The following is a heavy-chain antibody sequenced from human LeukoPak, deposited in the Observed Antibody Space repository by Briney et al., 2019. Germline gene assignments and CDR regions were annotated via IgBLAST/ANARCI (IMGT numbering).Heavy chain of an antibody. J-gene: IGHJ4*02. CDR2: ISSSSSYI. D-gene: IGHD2-2*01. Sequence: GGSLRLSCAASGFTFSSYSMNWVRQAPGEGLEWVSSISSSSSYIYYADSVKGRFTISRDNAKNSLYLQMNSLRAEDTAVYYCARDIVVVPAAPYYFDYWGQGTLVTVSS. V-gene: IGHV3-21*01. CDR3: ARDIVVVPAAPYYFDY. CDR1: GFTFSSYS.